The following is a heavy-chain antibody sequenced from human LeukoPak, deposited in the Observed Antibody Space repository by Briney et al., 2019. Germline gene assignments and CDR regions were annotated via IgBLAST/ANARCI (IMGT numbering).Heavy chain of an antibody. CDR3: AKGQPPAYYYDSSGYFEPNY. V-gene: IGHV3-23*01. J-gene: IGHJ4*02. Sequence: GGSLRLSCAASGFTFSSYAMSWVRQAPGKGLEWVSAISGSGGSTYYADSVKGRFTISRDNSKNTLYLQMNSLRAEDTAVYYYAKGQPPAYYYDSSGYFEPNYWGQGTLVTVSS. D-gene: IGHD3-22*01. CDR1: GFTFSSYA. CDR2: ISGSGGST.